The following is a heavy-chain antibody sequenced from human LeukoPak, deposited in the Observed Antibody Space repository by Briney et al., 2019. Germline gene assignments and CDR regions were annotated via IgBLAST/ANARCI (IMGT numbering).Heavy chain of an antibody. V-gene: IGHV4-38-2*02. J-gene: IGHJ4*02. CDR1: GYSISSGYY. D-gene: IGHD5-12*01. CDR2: IYHSGSP. CDR3: ARVGSGYDSLVYFDY. Sequence: PSETLSLTCTVSGYSISSGYYWGWIRQPPGKGLEWIGSIYHSGSPYYNPSLKSRVTISVDTSKNQFSLKLSSVTAADTAVYYCARVGSGYDSLVYFDYWGQGTLVTVSS.